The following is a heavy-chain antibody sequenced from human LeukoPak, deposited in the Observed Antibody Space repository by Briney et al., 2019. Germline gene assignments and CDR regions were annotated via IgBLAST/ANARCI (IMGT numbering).Heavy chain of an antibody. CDR1: GYTFTSYD. D-gene: IGHD6-19*01. V-gene: IGHV1-8*01. Sequence: APVKVSCKASGYTFTSYDINWVRQATGQGLEWMGWMNPNSGNTGYAQKFQGRVTMTRNTSISTAYMELSSLRSEDTAVYYCASARAVAGAWAFDIWGQGTMVTVSS. CDR3: ASARAVAGAWAFDI. J-gene: IGHJ3*02. CDR2: MNPNSGNT.